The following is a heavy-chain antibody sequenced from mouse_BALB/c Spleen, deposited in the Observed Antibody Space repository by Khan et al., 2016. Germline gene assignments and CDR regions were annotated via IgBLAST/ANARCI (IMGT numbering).Heavy chain of an antibody. CDR3: TREPTAVYAMDY. Sequence: EVQLQESGPGLVKPSQSLSLTCTVTGYPITSDYAWNWIRQFPGNKLEWMGYIRYSGSTSYNPSLKSRISITRDTAKNQFFLQLKSVTTEDTATYYCTREPTAVYAMDYWGQGTSVTVSS. CDR1: GYPITSDYA. J-gene: IGHJ4*01. CDR2: IRYSGST. D-gene: IGHD1-2*01. V-gene: IGHV3-2*02.